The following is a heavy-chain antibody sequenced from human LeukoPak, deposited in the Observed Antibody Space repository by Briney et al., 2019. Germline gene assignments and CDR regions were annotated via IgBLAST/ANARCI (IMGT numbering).Heavy chain of an antibody. CDR3: ARGDDRTANY. CDR1: GYTFIDYY. CDR2: INPNSDVT. D-gene: IGHD3-22*01. Sequence: VASVKVSCKASGYTFIDYYIHWVRQAPGQGLEWMGSINPNSDVTNYAQNFQGRVTMTRDTFIRTAYMELSRLRSDDTAVYYCARGDDRTANYWGQGTLVTVSS. V-gene: IGHV1-2*02. J-gene: IGHJ4*02.